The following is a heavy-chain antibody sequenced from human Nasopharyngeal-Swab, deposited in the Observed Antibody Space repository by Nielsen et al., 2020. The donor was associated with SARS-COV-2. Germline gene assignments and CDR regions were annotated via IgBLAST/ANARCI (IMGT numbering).Heavy chain of an antibody. Sequence: SGPTLVKPTQTLTLTCTFSGFSLSTSGMCVSWIRQPPGKALEWLARIDWDDDKYYRTSLKTRLTISKDTPKNQVVLTMTNMDPVDTATYYCARIISPYYYYGMDVWGQGTTVTVSS. V-gene: IGHV2-70*11. CDR1: GFSLSTSGMC. CDR3: ARIISPYYYYGMDV. CDR2: IDWDDDK. J-gene: IGHJ6*02.